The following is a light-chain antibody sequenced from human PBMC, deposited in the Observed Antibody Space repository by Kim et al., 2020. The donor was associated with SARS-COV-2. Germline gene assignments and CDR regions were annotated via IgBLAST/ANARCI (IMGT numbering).Light chain of an antibody. CDR3: QQTYSTSIT. CDR2: AGS. J-gene: IGKJ3*01. Sequence: DIRLTQSPSSLSASVGDRVTITCRTSESIDIYLNWYHQKPGRAPKLLIYAGSSLQSGVPSRFSAGGSGTDFTLTISSLQPDDFATYYCQQTYSTSITFGPGTTVDIK. CDR1: ESIDIY. V-gene: IGKV1-39*01.